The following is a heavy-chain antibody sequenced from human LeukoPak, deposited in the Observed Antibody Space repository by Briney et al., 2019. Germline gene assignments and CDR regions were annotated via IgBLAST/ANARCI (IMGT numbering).Heavy chain of an antibody. CDR2: IYYSGST. CDR1: GGSFSNYY. Sequence: PSETLSLTCTVSGGSFSNYYWSWIRQPPGKGLEWIGYIYYSGSTNYNPSLKSRVTISVDTSKNQFSLKLSSVTAADTAVYYCARGGSGWYYYWGQGTLVTVSS. CDR3: ARGGSGWYYY. J-gene: IGHJ4*02. V-gene: IGHV4-59*01. D-gene: IGHD6-19*01.